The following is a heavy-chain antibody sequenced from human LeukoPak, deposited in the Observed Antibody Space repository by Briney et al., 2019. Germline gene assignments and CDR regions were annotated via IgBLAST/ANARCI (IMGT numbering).Heavy chain of an antibody. CDR2: IYYSGST. CDR1: GGSISSYY. Sequence: PSETLSLTCTVSGGSISSYYWSWIRQPPGKGLEWIGYIYYSGSTNYNPSLKSRVTISVDTSKNQFSLKLSSVTAADTAVYYCARGPYYYDSSGYYLRGPDAFDIWGQGTMVTVSS. CDR3: ARGPYYYDSSGYYLRGPDAFDI. J-gene: IGHJ3*02. V-gene: IGHV4-59*12. D-gene: IGHD3-22*01.